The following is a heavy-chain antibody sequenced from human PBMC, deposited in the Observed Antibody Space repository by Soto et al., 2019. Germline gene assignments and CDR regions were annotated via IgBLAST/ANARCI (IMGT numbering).Heavy chain of an antibody. CDR2: ISSSSTTI. V-gene: IGHV3-48*02. J-gene: IGHJ6*02. CDR3: ARXGFCSPTNCPRYGMDV. Sequence: GGSLRLSCAASGFTFSNYNMNWVRQAPGKGLEWVSYISSSSTTIEYADSVKGRFTISRDNAKNSLSLQMNSLRDEDTAVYYCARXGFCSPTNCPRYGMDVWDQVGTTVTVSS. CDR1: GFTFSNYN. D-gene: IGHD2-2*01.